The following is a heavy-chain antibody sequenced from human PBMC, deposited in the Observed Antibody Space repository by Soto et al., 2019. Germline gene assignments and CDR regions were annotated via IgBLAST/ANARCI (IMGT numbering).Heavy chain of an antibody. CDR1: GFTFSSYS. CDR3: ARGQRGYSYGYLDY. CDR2: ISSSSSYI. Sequence: GGSLRLSCAASGFTFSSYSMNWVRQAPGKGLEWVSSISSSSSYIYYADSVKGRFTISRDNAKNSLYLQMNSLRAEDTAVYYCARGQRGYSYGYLDYWGQGTLVTVSS. J-gene: IGHJ4*02. D-gene: IGHD5-18*01. V-gene: IGHV3-21*01.